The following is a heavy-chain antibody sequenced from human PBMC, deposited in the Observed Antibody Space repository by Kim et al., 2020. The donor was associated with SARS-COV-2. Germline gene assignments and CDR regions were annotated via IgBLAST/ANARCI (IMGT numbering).Heavy chain of an antibody. D-gene: IGHD5-12*01. J-gene: IGHJ6*02. CDR3: ARDRRGLQFPGLYYYYGMDV. CDR2: IYYSGST. CDR1: GGSINSYY. V-gene: IGHV4-59*01. Sequence: SETLSLTCTVSGGSINSYYWNWIRQPPGKGLEWIGYIYYSGSTNYNPSLKSRVTISVDTSKNQFSLKLSSVTAADTAVYYCARDRRGLQFPGLYYYYGMDVWGQGTTVTVSS.